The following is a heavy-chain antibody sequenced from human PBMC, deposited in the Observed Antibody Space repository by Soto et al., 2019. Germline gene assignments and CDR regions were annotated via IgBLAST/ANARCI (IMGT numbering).Heavy chain of an antibody. CDR1: GGSISSYY. V-gene: IGHV4-59*08. Sequence: SGTLSLTCTVSGGSISSYYWSWIRQPPGKGLEWIGYIYYSGSTNYNPSLKSRVTISVDTSKNQFSLKLSSVTAADTAVYYCARRYSSSFDYWGQGTLVTVSS. D-gene: IGHD6-13*01. CDR3: ARRYSSSFDY. CDR2: IYYSGST. J-gene: IGHJ4*02.